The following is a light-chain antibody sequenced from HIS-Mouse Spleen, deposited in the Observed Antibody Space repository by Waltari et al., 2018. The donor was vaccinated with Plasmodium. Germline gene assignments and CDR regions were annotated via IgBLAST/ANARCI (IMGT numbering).Light chain of an antibody. J-gene: IGKJ1*01. Sequence: DIQMTQSPSTLSASVGDRVTTTCRARQSISSWLAWYQQKTGKAPKLLIYKASSLESGVPSRFSGSGSGTEFTLTISSLQPDDFATYYCQQYNSYSWTFGQGTKVEIK. CDR3: QQYNSYSWT. CDR1: QSISSW. CDR2: KAS. V-gene: IGKV1-5*03.